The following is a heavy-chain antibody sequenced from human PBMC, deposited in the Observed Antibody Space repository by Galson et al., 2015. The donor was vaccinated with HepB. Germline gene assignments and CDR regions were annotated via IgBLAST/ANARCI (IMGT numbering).Heavy chain of an antibody. V-gene: IGHV4-59*08. Sequence: SETLSLTCTVSGGSISSYYWSWIRQPPGKGLEWIGYISYSGNTNYNPSLKSRVTISVDTSKNQFSLKLSSVTAADTAFYYCARQRAYTSEYYFDFWGQGTLVTVSS. D-gene: IGHD5-18*01. CDR1: GGSISSYY. CDR3: ARQRAYTSEYYFDF. J-gene: IGHJ4*02. CDR2: ISYSGNT.